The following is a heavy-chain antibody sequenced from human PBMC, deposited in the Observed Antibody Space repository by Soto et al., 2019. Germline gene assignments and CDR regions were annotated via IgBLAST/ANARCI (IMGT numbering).Heavy chain of an antibody. D-gene: IGHD2-15*01. J-gene: IGHJ3*02. CDR2: INHSGST. CDR3: ARGVVVAATGPYAFDI. Sequence: QVQLQQWGAGLLKPSETLSLTCAVYGGSFSGYYWSWIRQPPGKGLEWIGEINHSGSTNYNPSLKSRVTISVDTSKNQFSLKLSSVTAADTAVYYCARGVVVAATGPYAFDIWGQGTMVTVSS. CDR1: GGSFSGYY. V-gene: IGHV4-34*01.